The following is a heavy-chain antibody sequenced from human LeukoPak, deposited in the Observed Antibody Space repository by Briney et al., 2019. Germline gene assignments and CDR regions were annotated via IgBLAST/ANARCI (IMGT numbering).Heavy chain of an antibody. J-gene: IGHJ4*02. V-gene: IGHV1-18*01. CDR1: GYTFTSYG. CDR2: ISAYNGNT. D-gene: IGHD2-15*01. CDR3: ARDNNPISYCSGGSCYSDYFDY. Sequence: ASVKVSCKASGYTFTSYGISWVRQAPGQGLEWMGWISAYNGNTNYAQKLQGRVTMTRDTSTSTVYMELSSLRSEDTAVYYCARDNNPISYCSGGSCYSDYFDYWGQGTLVTVSS.